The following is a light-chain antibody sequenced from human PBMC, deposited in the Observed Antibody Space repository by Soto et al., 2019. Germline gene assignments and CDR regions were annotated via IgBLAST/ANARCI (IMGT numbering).Light chain of an antibody. J-gene: IGKJ1*01. CDR1: QGISSW. CDR2: AAS. V-gene: IGKV1-12*01. Sequence: SQMTPSPSSVSASVGDRFTITCRASQGISSWLAWYQQKPGKAPKLLIYAASSLQSGVPSRFSGSGSGTKFTLTIASLQPDDFATYYCQQYETFSGTFGPGTKVDIK. CDR3: QQYETFSGT.